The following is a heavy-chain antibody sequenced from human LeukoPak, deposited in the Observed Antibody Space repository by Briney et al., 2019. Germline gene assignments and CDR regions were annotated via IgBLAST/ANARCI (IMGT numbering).Heavy chain of an antibody. D-gene: IGHD2-2*01. V-gene: IGHV4-34*01. J-gene: IGHJ4*02. CDR1: GGSFSGYY. Sequence: PSETLSLTCAVYGGSFSGYYWSWIRQPPGKGLEWIGEINHSGSTNYHPSLKSRVTISVDTSKNQFSLKLSSVTAADTAVYYCAGRYCSSTSCLYYFDYWGQGTLVTVSS. CDR3: AGRYCSSTSCLYYFDY. CDR2: INHSGST.